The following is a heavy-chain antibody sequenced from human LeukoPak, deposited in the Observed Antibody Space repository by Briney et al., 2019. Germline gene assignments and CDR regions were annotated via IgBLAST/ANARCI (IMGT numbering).Heavy chain of an antibody. J-gene: IGHJ4*02. CDR2: IYTSGST. CDR1: GGSISSGSYY. CDR3: ARVRHSSGWYLNYFDY. V-gene: IGHV4-61*02. Sequence: SETLSLTCTVSGGSISSGSYYWSWIRQPAGKGLEWIGRIYTSGSTNYNPSLKSRVTISVDTSKNQFSLKLSSVTAADTAVYYCARVRHSSGWYLNYFDYWGQGTLVTVSS. D-gene: IGHD6-19*01.